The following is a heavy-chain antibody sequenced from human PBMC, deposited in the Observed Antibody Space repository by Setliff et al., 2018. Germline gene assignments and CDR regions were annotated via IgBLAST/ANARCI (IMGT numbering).Heavy chain of an antibody. J-gene: IGHJ4*02. CDR3: VRDACPYTSTWCHHFDC. Sequence: GGSLRLSCAASGFIFSAYEMNWVRQAPGKGLEWVPYISSSGDTVYYADSVKGRFTISRDNAKNSLYLQMNSLRAEDTAFYYCVRDACPYTSTWCHHFDCWGQGTLVTVSS. CDR1: GFIFSAYE. D-gene: IGHD6-13*01. V-gene: IGHV3-48*03. CDR2: ISSSGDTV.